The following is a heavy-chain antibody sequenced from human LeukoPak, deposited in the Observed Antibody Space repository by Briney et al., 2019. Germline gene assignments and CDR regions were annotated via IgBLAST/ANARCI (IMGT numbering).Heavy chain of an antibody. D-gene: IGHD4/OR15-4a*01. Sequence: GGSLRLSCAASRFTFSTYSMNWVRQAPGKGLEWVSFISTSSSYIYYADSVKGRFTISRDNGKNSLDLQMNSLRADDTAFYYCARDTLGEGEDANYAVYYFDYWGQGTVVTVSS. J-gene: IGHJ4*02. CDR1: RFTFSTYS. V-gene: IGHV3-21*01. CDR3: ARDTLGEGEDANYAVYYFDY. CDR2: ISTSSSYI.